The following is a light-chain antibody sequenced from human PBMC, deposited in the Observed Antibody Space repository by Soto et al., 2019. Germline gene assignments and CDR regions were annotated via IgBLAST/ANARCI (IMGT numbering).Light chain of an antibody. CDR2: GAS. CDR1: QDIRNN. V-gene: IGKV1-16*01. Sequence: IQMTQSPSSLSASVGDRVTITCRASQDIRNNLAWFQQKSGRAPKSLMLGASNLQSGVPSRFSGSGSGTDFTLTISSLQPEDFATYYCQQYGSDSFTFGPGTKVDIK. CDR3: QQYGSDSFT. J-gene: IGKJ3*01.